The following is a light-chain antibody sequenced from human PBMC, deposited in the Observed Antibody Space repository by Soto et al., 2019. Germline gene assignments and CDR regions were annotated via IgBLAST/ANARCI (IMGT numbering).Light chain of an antibody. CDR1: QSISTW. CDR2: DAS. J-gene: IGKJ5*01. CDR3: EQYSIYGPT. V-gene: IGKV1-5*01. Sequence: DIQMTESLCTLCVTIRDGVTITCRASQSISTWLAWYQQKPGKAPKLLIYDASTLESGVPSRFSGSGSGTEFPLTACSLHLQSFATCYSEQYSIYGPTSGQGTRLEIK.